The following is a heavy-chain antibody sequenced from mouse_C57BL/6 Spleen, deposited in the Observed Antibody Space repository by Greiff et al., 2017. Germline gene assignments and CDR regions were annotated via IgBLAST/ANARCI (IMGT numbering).Heavy chain of an antibody. CDR3: AREGTTVVGYFDY. J-gene: IGHJ2*01. CDR1: GYTFTSYW. V-gene: IGHV1-64*01. D-gene: IGHD1-1*01. Sequence: QVQLKQSGAELVKPGASVKLSCKASGYTFTSYWMHWVKQRPGQGLEWIGMIHPNSGSTNYNEKFKSKATLTVDKSSSTAYMQLSSLTSEDSAVYYCAREGTTVVGYFDYWGQGTTLTVSS. CDR2: IHPNSGST.